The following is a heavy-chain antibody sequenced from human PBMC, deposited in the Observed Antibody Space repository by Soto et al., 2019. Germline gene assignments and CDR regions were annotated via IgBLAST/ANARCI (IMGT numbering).Heavy chain of an antibody. V-gene: IGHV3-23*01. Sequence: EVQMLESGGGLVQPGGSLRLSCAASGFTFSSYAMTWVRQAPGKGLGWVAGISDSGGSTYYADSVKGRFTISRDNSKNTLYLQMNSLRAEDTSVYYCAKGTDYWGQGTLVTVSS. CDR2: ISDSGGST. CDR1: GFTFSSYA. CDR3: AKGTDY. J-gene: IGHJ4*02.